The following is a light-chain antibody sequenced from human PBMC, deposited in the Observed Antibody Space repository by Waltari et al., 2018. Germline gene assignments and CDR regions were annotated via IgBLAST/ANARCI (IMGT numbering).Light chain of an antibody. Sequence: QSALTQPASVSGSPGQSITISCTGTSSAVGSYKLASWYQQHPGKAPKLMIYEGSKRPSGVSNRFSGSKSGNTASLTISGLQAEDEADYYCCSYAGSSTFVFGGGTKLTVL. CDR2: EGS. J-gene: IGLJ2*01. CDR3: CSYAGSSTFV. CDR1: SSAVGSYKL. V-gene: IGLV2-23*03.